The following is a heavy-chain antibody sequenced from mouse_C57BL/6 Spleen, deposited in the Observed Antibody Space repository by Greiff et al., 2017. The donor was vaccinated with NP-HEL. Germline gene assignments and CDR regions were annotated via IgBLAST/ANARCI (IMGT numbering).Heavy chain of an antibody. CDR1: GYTFTDYE. Sequence: VQLQQSGAELVRPGASVTLSCKASGYTFTDYEMHWVKQTPVHGLEWIGAIDPETGGTAYNQKFKGQAILTADKSSSTAYMELRSLTSEDSAVYYWTRNYGSSYGFADGGQGTLVTVSA. D-gene: IGHD1-1*01. J-gene: IGHJ3*01. CDR3: TRNYGSSYGFAD. V-gene: IGHV1-15*01. CDR2: IDPETGGT.